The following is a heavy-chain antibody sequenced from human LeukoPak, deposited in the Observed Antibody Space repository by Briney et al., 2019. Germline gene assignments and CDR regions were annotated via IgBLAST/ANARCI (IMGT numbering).Heavy chain of an antibody. CDR1: GGSIGSSSYF. D-gene: IGHD3-9*01. CDR3: ARLSGPPYYDILTGPWFDY. Sequence: PSETLSLTCSVSGGSIGSSSYFWGWIRQPPGKGLEWIGSVYHSGTTYYNPSLKSRVTISVDTSKNQFSLKLSSVTAADTAVYYCARLSGPPYYDILTGPWFDYWGQGTLVTVSS. J-gene: IGHJ4*02. CDR2: VYHSGTT. V-gene: IGHV4-39*01.